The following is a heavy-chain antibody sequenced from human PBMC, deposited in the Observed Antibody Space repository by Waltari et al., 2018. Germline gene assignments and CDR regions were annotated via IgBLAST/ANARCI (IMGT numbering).Heavy chain of an antibody. V-gene: IGHV3-48*01. D-gene: IGHD2-15*01. J-gene: IGHJ5*02. CDR3: ARTRDEDCGGGSCYDRWFDP. Sequence: EVQLVESGGALVQPGGSLRLSCAASGFTFSNYGLTWVLQAPGKGLEWVAYISRSGSSVYSADSVKGRFTISRDNAKNSLYLQMNSLRPEDTALYYCARTRDEDCGGGSCYDRWFDPWGQGTQVTVSS. CDR1: GFTFSNYG. CDR2: ISRSGSSV.